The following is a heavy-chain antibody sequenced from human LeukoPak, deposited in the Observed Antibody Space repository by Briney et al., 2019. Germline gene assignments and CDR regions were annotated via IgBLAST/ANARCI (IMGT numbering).Heavy chain of an antibody. CDR3: AKTPLVSPYYFDY. CDR1: GYTFTGYY. CDR2: INPNSGGT. D-gene: IGHD3-16*01. J-gene: IGHJ4*02. V-gene: IGHV1-2*02. Sequence: ASVKVSCKASGYTFTGYYIHWVRHAPGQGLEWMGWINPNSGGTNYAQRFQGRVTMTRDTSINTVYMELSRLRSDDTAVYYCAKTPLVSPYYFDYWGQGTLVTVSS.